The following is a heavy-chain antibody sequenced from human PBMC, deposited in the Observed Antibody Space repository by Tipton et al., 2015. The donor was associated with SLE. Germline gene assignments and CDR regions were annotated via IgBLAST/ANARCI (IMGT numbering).Heavy chain of an antibody. Sequence: SLRLSCTASGFTFGDYAMSWVRQAPGKGLEWVGFIRSKAYGGTTEYAASVKGRFTISRDDSKSIAYLQMNSLKTEDTAVYYCTGDSSGPHAFDIWGQGTMVPVSS. CDR2: IRSKAYGGTT. CDR1: GFTFGDYA. D-gene: IGHD3-22*01. CDR3: TGDSSGPHAFDI. V-gene: IGHV3-49*04. J-gene: IGHJ3*02.